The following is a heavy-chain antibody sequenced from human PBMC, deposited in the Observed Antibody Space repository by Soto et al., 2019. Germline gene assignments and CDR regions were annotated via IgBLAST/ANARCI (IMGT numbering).Heavy chain of an antibody. CDR2: ISGSGGST. CDR1: GCPFSSYA. V-gene: IGHV3-23*01. Sequence: TGGSLRLSCAASGCPFSSYAMSWVRQAPGKGLEWVSAISGSGGSTYYADSVKGRFTISRDNSKNTLYLQMNSLRAEDTAVYYCAKDGRITIFGVVTRGLGAFDIWGQGTMVTVSS. J-gene: IGHJ3*02. D-gene: IGHD3-3*01. CDR3: AKDGRITIFGVVTRGLGAFDI.